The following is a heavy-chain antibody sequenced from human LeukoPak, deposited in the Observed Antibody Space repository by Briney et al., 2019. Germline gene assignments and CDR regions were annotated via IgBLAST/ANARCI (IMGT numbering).Heavy chain of an antibody. V-gene: IGHV4-59*12. J-gene: IGHJ4*02. Sequence: SETLSLTCTVSGGSISSYYWSWIRQPPGKGLEWIGYIYYSGSTNYNPSLKSRVTISVDTSKNQFSLKLSSVTAADTAVYYCARGLYDYVWGSYRLAYFDYWGQGTLVTVSS. D-gene: IGHD3-16*02. CDR1: GGSISSYY. CDR3: ARGLYDYVWGSYRLAYFDY. CDR2: IYYSGST.